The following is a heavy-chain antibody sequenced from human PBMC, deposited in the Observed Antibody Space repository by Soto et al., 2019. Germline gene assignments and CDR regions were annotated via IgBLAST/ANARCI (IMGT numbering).Heavy chain of an antibody. J-gene: IGHJ4*02. CDR3: GNPGATCHLDY. CDR1: GYSFSQMS. CDR2: FDGEDGQT. V-gene: IGHV1-24*01. Sequence: QVQLVQSGAEVKEPGASVKVSCKVSGYSFSQMSMHWVRQTPEKGLEWRGSFDGEDGQTMYAQKFQGRVTMTEDTSADTAYMELSSLRSDDPAVYYCGNPGATCHLDYWGQGSRVAVSS. D-gene: IGHD3-10*01.